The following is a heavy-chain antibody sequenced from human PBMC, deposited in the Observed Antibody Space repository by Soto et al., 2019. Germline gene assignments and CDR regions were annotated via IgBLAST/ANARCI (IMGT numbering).Heavy chain of an antibody. J-gene: IGHJ6*02. CDR1: GGTFSSYA. D-gene: IGHD6-6*01. CDR2: IIPIFGTA. V-gene: IGHV1-69*13. Sequence: SVKVSCKASGGTFSSYAISWVRQAPGQGLEWMGGIIPIFGTANYAQKFQGRVTITADESTSTAYMELSSLRSEDTAVYYCARAYSARHYYYYYYGMDVWGQGTTVTVSS. CDR3: ARAYSARHYYYYYYGMDV.